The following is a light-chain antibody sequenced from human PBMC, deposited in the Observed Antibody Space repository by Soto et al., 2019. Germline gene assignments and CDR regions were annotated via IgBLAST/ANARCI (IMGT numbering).Light chain of an antibody. CDR2: DVS. J-gene: IGLJ1*01. CDR1: SRDIGDYNY. Sequence: HSALTQPRSVSGSPGQSVTISCTGSSRDIGDYNYVSWYQQHPGKAPKLLIDDVSQRPSGVPDRFSGSKSGNTASLTISGLQAEDEADYSCCSFAALDVFGTGTKLTVL. V-gene: IGLV2-11*01. CDR3: CSFAALDV.